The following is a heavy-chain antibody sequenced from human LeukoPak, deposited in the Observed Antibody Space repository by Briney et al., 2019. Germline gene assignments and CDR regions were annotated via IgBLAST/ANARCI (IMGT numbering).Heavy chain of an antibody. CDR3: ARDRIGRIAARGRWFDP. CDR2: INPNSGGT. Sequence: GASVKVSCKASGYTFTGYYMHWVRQAPGQGLEWMGWINPNSGGTNYAQKFQGRVTMTRDTSISTAYMELSSLRSEDTAVYYCARDRIGRIAARGRWFDPWGQGTLVTVSS. V-gene: IGHV1-2*02. CDR1: GYTFTGYY. J-gene: IGHJ5*02. D-gene: IGHD6-6*01.